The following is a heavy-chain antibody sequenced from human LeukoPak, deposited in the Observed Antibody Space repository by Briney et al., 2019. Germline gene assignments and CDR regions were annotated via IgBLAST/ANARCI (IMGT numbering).Heavy chain of an antibody. D-gene: IGHD4-23*01. J-gene: IGHJ4*02. V-gene: IGHV3-66*01. Sequence: GGSLRLSCAASGIVVTTNYISWVRQAPGKGLEWVSLIHSNSDRHYADSVKGRFTISRDNSRNTLHLQMSSLRAEDTAMYYCARVKADGGLAMSCFDSWGQGSLVTVSS. CDR1: GIVVTTNY. CDR3: ARVKADGGLAMSCFDS. CDR2: IHSNSDR.